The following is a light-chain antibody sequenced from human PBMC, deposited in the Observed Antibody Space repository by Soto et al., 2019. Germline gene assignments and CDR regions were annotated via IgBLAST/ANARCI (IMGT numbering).Light chain of an antibody. J-gene: IGKJ5*01. CDR3: QHYLAGPPIP. CDR1: QSVTRN. V-gene: IGKV3-15*01. CDR2: HAS. Sequence: EILLTQAPVVLSENTGESVTLSCRASQSVTRNLAWHQQIPGQAPRLIVYHASVRATVIPARFSGSGSGTDFSLTFRNLHSKALDIFFGQHYLAGPPIPSAQGTGLEIK.